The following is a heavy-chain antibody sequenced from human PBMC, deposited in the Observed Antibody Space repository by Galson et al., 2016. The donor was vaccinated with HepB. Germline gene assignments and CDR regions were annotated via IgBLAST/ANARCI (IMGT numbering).Heavy chain of an antibody. CDR2: TYYRSTWYN. CDR1: GDSVSSNSAT. D-gene: IGHD1-1*01. CDR3: ARGTTVYFDY. J-gene: IGHJ4*02. V-gene: IGHV6-1*01. Sequence: CAISGDSVSSNSATWNWIRQSPSRGLEWLGRTYYRSTWYNDYAVSVKSRITINPDTSKNQFSLQLNSVTPEDTAVYFCARGTTVYFDYWGQGTLVTVSS.